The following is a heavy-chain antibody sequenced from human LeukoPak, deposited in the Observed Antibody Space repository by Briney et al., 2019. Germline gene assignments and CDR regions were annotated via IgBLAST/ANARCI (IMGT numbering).Heavy chain of an antibody. Sequence: GASVKVSCKTSGYSFTTYAIHWMRQAPGQGPEWMGWTNVGNDYTESSQKFQDRLTITSDTTATTVYMELSSLRSEDTAVYYCARDDFSTYPGLNYFDYWGQGSLVTVSS. D-gene: IGHD4-11*01. CDR3: ARDDFSTYPGLNYFDY. V-gene: IGHV1-3*01. J-gene: IGHJ4*02. CDR2: TNVGNDYT. CDR1: GYSFTTYA.